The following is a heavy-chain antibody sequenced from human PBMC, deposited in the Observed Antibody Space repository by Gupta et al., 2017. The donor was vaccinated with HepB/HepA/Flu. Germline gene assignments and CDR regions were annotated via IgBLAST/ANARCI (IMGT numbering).Heavy chain of an antibody. CDR2: ISSSSSYI. J-gene: IGHJ6*02. CDR3: AIDWLLSDYYYYYGMDV. D-gene: IGHD3-9*01. CDR1: GFTFSSYS. V-gene: IGHV3-21*01. Sequence: EVQLVESGGGLVKPGGSLRLSCAASGFTFSSYSMNWVRQAPGKGLEWVSSISSSSSYIYYADSVKGRFTISRDNAKNSLYLQMNSLRAEDTAVYYCAIDWLLSDYYYYYGMDVWGQGTTVTVSS.